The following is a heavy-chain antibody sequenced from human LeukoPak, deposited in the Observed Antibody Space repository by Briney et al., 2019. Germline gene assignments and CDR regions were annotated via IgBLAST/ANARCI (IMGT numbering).Heavy chain of an antibody. CDR2: IDPTDSYT. J-gene: IGHJ4*02. Sequence: GESLRISCKGSGYTFTSYWISWARQMPGKGLEWMGMIDPTDSYTNYSPSFQGHVTISADKSISTAYLQWSSLKTSDTAMYYCARTAQDFYDSGSPDYWGQGTLVTVSS. CDR3: ARTAQDFYDSGSPDY. V-gene: IGHV5-10-1*01. CDR1: GYTFTSYW. D-gene: IGHD3-10*01.